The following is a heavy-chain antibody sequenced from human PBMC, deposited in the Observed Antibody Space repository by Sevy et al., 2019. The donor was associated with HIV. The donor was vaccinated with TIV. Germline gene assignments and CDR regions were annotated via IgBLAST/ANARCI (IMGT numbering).Heavy chain of an antibody. D-gene: IGHD1-26*01. V-gene: IGHV3-7*01. CDR1: EFTFSRYW. Sequence: GGSLRLSCVASEFTFSRYWLSWVRQAPGKGLEWVANIKQDGTEKYYVDSVKGRFTIFRDNAKKSLYLQMNSLRAEDMAVYFCARDTSGSYPRVLDYWGQGTLVTVSS. CDR3: ARDTSGSYPRVLDY. CDR2: IKQDGTEK. J-gene: IGHJ4*02.